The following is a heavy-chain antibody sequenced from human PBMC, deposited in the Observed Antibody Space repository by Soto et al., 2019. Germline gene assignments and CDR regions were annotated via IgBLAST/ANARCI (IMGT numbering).Heavy chain of an antibody. CDR2: ISGGGDST. CDR3: AKDRAVLRFLEWLSGFDF. D-gene: IGHD3-3*01. J-gene: IGHJ4*01. CDR1: AFTFSSYS. Sequence: PGGSLRLSCTASAFTFSSYSMSWVRQVPGGGLEWVSTISGGGDSTYYTDSVKGRFTISRDNAKNTLYLQMNDLRAEDTAVYYCAKDRAVLRFLEWLSGFDFWG. V-gene: IGHV3-23*01.